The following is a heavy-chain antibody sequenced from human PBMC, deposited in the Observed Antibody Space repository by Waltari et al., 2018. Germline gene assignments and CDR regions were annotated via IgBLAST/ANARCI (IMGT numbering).Heavy chain of an antibody. Sequence: QVQLVQSGAEVKRPGASVKVSCKASGYTFTTDAIHWVRQAPGQRLEWMGWVDPANGNTRYSQNFQDRVTITRDTSANTDYMERSRLRYEDTAIYYCARDPLPMTYGGQGTLVSVSS. V-gene: IGHV1-3*01. J-gene: IGHJ4*02. CDR3: ARDPLPMTY. CDR1: GYTFTTDA. D-gene: IGHD1-26*01. CDR2: VDPANGNT.